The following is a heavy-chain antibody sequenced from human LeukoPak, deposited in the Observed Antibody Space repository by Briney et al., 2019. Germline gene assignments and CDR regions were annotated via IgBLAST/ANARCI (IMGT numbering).Heavy chain of an antibody. CDR2: INTYTANT. CDR1: GYTFTTYG. Sequence: ASVKVSCKASGYTFTTYGISWVRQAPGQGFEWMGWINTYTANTNYAHKLRGRVTMTTDTSTRTVYMEVRSLRSGDTAVYYCARDPADHGDLREGAHYYALDVWGQGTTVTVSS. D-gene: IGHD4-17*01. J-gene: IGHJ6*02. CDR3: ARDPADHGDLREGAHYYALDV. V-gene: IGHV1-18*04.